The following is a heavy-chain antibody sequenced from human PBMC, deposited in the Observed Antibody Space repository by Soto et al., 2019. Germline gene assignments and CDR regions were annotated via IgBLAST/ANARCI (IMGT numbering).Heavy chain of an antibody. CDR1: GFTFSSYD. V-gene: IGHV3-13*01. J-gene: IGHJ6*02. D-gene: IGHD2-2*01. CDR2: IGTAGDT. CDR3: ARDQDLVVAPGAYGMDV. Sequence: PGGSLRLSCAASGFTFSSYDMHWVRQATGKGLEWVSAIGTAGDTYYPGSVKGRFTVSRDNAKNSLYLQMNSLRDEDTAVYYCARDQDLVVAPGAYGMDVWGQGTTVTVSS.